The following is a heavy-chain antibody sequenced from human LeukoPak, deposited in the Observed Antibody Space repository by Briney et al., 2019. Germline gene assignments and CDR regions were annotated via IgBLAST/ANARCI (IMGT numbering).Heavy chain of an antibody. V-gene: IGHV1-69*13. D-gene: IGHD2-2*01. CDR2: IIPIFGTA. CDR3: ACLVVPAAINYYYYYMDV. J-gene: IGHJ6*03. CDR1: GYTFTSYG. Sequence: SVKVSCKASGYTFTSYGISWVRQAPGQGLEWMGGIIPIFGTANYAQKFQGRVTITADESTSTAYMELSSLRSEDTAVYYCACLVVPAAINYYYYYMDVWGKGTTVTVSS.